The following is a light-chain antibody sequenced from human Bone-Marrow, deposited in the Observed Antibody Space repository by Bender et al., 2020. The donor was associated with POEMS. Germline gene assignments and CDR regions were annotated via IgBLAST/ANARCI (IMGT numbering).Light chain of an antibody. Sequence: QPVLTQPPSTSGTPGQRVTISCSGSSSNIGRNTVNWYHLFPGTAPKLLIYTNARRPSGVPDRFSGSKSGSTASLTISGLQAEDEADYFCCSYAGNRPLVFGGGTKLTVL. CDR3: CSYAGNRPLV. V-gene: IGLV1-44*01. CDR2: TNA. J-gene: IGLJ3*02. CDR1: SSNIGRNT.